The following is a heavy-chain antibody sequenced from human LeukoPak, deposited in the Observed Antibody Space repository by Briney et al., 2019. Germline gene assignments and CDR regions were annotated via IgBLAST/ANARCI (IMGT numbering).Heavy chain of an antibody. CDR3: AKDIDLGYCTNGVCFALGFDP. J-gene: IGHJ5*02. CDR1: GFTFDDYA. Sequence: GRPLRLSCAASGFTFDDYAMHWVRQAPGKGLEWVSGISWNSGSIGYADSVKGRFTISRDNAKNSLYLQMNSLRAEDTALYYCAKDIDLGYCTNGVCFALGFDPWGQGTLVTVSS. V-gene: IGHV3-9*01. CDR2: ISWNSGSI. D-gene: IGHD2-8*01.